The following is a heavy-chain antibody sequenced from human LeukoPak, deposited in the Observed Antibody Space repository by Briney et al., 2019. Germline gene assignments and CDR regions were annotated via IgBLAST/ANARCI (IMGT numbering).Heavy chain of an antibody. V-gene: IGHV1-18*01. J-gene: IGHJ4*02. CDR2: ISAYNGNT. CDR1: GYTFTSYG. D-gene: IGHD6-13*01. CDR3: ARGAYSSSWYEGYFDY. Sequence: ASVKVSCKASGYTFTSYGISWVRQAPGQGLEWMGWISAYNGNTNYAQKLQGRVTMTKDTSTSTAYMELRSLRSDDTAVYYCARGAYSSSWYEGYFDYWGQGTLVTVSS.